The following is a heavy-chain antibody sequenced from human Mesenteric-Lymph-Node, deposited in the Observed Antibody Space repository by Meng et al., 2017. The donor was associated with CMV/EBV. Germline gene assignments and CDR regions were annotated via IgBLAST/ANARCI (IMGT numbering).Heavy chain of an antibody. Sequence: GESLKISCTASGFTFSDYSMNWVRQGPGKGLEWVSSISSSNYIYYADSVNGRFTISRDNAKNSLYLQMNSLRAEDMAVYYCARGVGSHDFWSGHSYYYDLDVWGQGTTVTVSS. V-gene: IGHV3-69-1*01. D-gene: IGHD3-3*01. J-gene: IGHJ6*02. CDR2: ISSSNYI. CDR1: GFTFSDYS. CDR3: ARGVGSHDFWSGHSYYYDLDV.